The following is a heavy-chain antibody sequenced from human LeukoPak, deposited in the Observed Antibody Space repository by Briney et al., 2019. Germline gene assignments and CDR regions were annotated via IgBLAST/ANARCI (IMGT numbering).Heavy chain of an antibody. V-gene: IGHV3-66*01. Sequence: QSGGSLRLSCEASGFIVSSNYMSWVRQAPGKGLECVSVIYGGGNTYYADSVKGRFTISRDNSKNTLYLQMNSLRAEDTAVYYCARVGGTLADFWGQGTLVTVSP. CDR2: IYGGGNT. D-gene: IGHD1-14*01. J-gene: IGHJ4*02. CDR3: ARVGGTLADF. CDR1: GFIVSSNY.